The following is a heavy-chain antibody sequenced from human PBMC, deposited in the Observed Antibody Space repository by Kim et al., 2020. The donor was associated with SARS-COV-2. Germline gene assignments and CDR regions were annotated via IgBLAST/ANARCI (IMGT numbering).Heavy chain of an antibody. CDR2: IKSKTDGGTT. V-gene: IGHV3-15*01. J-gene: IGHJ6*01. CDR1: GFTFSNAW. CDR3: TTLLRYFDWLAVKDYYYGMDV. D-gene: IGHD3-9*01. Sequence: GGSLRLSCAASGFTFSNAWMSWVRQAPGKGLEWVGRIKSKTDGGTTDYAAHVKGRFTISRDDSKNTLYLQMNSLKTEDTAVYYCTTLLRYFDWLAVKDYYYGMDVWGQGTTVTVSS.